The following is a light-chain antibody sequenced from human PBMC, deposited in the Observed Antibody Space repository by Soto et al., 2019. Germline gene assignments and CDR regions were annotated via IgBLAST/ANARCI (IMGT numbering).Light chain of an antibody. Sequence: VVLTQFPGTLSLSPGETATLSCGASQSVSNNFLGWYQQKPGLPPRLLIYDASSRANGIPERFSGRGSGTQFTLTISRLPPEDFAVYYCQQYGSTPWTFGRGTKVDIK. CDR1: QSVSNNF. CDR2: DAS. J-gene: IGKJ1*01. V-gene: IGKV3D-20*01. CDR3: QQYGSTPWT.